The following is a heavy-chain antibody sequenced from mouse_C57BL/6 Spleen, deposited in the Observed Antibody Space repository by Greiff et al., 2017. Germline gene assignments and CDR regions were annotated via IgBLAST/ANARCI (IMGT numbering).Heavy chain of an antibody. Sequence: EVKLMESGPGLVKPSQSLSLTCSVTGYSITSGYYWNWIRQFPGNKLEWMGYISYDGSNNYNPSLKNRISITRDTSKNQFFLKLNSVTTEDTATYYCARDYYGSSYGGNYAMDYWGQGTSVTVSS. CDR1: GYSITSGYY. V-gene: IGHV3-6*01. CDR3: ARDYYGSSYGGNYAMDY. CDR2: ISYDGSN. J-gene: IGHJ4*01. D-gene: IGHD1-1*01.